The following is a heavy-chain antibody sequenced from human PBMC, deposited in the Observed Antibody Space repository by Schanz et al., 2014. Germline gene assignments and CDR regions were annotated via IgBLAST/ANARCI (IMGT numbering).Heavy chain of an antibody. Sequence: VQLEESGGGLVKPGGSLKLSCAASRLNFNNAWMHWVRQAPGKGLEWVALISHDGTREFYTDSVKGRFTISRDSSKNTVYLQMNSLRADDTAVYHCARDLSSSSNYFDYWGQGTLVTVSS. J-gene: IGHJ4*02. CDR1: RLNFNNAW. D-gene: IGHD6-6*01. V-gene: IGHV3-30*03. CDR3: ARDLSSSSNYFDY. CDR2: ISHDGTRE.